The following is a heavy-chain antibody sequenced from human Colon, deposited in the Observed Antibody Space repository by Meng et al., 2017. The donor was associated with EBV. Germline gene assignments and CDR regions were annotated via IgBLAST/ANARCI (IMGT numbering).Heavy chain of an antibody. CDR2: IYYSGST. CDR1: GYSISSSNW. CDR3: ARDPYATGWAG. D-gene: IGHD6-19*01. J-gene: IGHJ4*02. V-gene: IGHV4-28*03. Sequence: QVQLQESGPGLVKPSXXLSLTCAVSGYSISSSNWWGWIRQPPGKGLEWIGYIYYSGSTYYNPPLKSRVTMSVDTSKNQFSLTLRSVTAADTAVYYCARDPYATGWAGWGQGTLVTVSS.